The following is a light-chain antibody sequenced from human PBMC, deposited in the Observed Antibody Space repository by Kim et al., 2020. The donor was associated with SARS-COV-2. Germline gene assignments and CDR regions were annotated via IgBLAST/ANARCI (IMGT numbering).Light chain of an antibody. CDR3: QQYNSWPLT. V-gene: IGKV3-15*01. Sequence: EIVMTQSPAPLSVSPGERATLSCRASQSVSSNLAWYQQNPGQAPRLLIYGTSTRATGIPARFSGSGSGTEFTLTISSLQSEDFAVYFCQQYNSWPLTFGGGTKVDIK. CDR1: QSVSSN. CDR2: GTS. J-gene: IGKJ4*01.